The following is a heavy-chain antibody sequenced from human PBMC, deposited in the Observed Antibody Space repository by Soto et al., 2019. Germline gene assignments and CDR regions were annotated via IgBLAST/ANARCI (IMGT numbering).Heavy chain of an antibody. D-gene: IGHD3-22*01. J-gene: IGHJ4*02. V-gene: IGHV3-30*18. CDR1: GFTFSSYG. CDR2: ISYDGSNK. Sequence: GGSLRLSCAASGFTFSSYGMHWVRQAPGKGLEWVAVISYDGSNKYYADSVKGRFTISRDNSKNTLYLQMNSLRAKDTAVYYCAKDPTQRITMIVVVINYFDYWGQGTLVTVSS. CDR3: AKDPTQRITMIVVVINYFDY.